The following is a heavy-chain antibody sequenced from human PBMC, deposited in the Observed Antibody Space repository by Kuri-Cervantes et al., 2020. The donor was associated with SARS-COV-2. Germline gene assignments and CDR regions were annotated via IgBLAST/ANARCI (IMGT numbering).Heavy chain of an antibody. Sequence: ASVKVSCKASGYTFTSYYMHWVRQAPGQGLEWMGIINPSGGSTSYAQKFQGRVTMTRDTSISTAYMELSRLRSDDTAVYYCAREGGAKVYYDFWSGMGLFDPWGQGTLVTVSS. J-gene: IGHJ5*02. D-gene: IGHD3-3*01. CDR3: AREGGAKVYYDFWSGMGLFDP. V-gene: IGHV1-46*01. CDR2: INPSGGST. CDR1: GYTFTSYY.